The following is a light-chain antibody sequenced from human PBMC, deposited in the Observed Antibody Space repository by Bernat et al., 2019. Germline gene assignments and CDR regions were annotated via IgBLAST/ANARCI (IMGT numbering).Light chain of an antibody. Sequence: EIVLTQSPGTLSLSPGERATLSCRASQSVSSNYLAWYQQKPGQAPRLLIYGASSRATGIPDRFSGSGSGTDFTLTISRLEPEDFAVYYCQQYVSSPLTIGGGTKVEIK. J-gene: IGKJ4*01. CDR1: QSVSSNY. V-gene: IGKV3-20*01. CDR3: QQYVSSPLT. CDR2: GAS.